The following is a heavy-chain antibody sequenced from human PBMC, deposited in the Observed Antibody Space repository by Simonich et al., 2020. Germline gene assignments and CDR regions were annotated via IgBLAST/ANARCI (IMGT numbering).Heavy chain of an antibody. Sequence: QVQLVQSGAEVKKPGASVKVSCKASGYTFTSYDINGVRQATGQGGRGTGWIKPKSGDQGYEKKFHGNGTITRNTSIRTSYMELRSLRSEDTSVYYDARARYCSSTSCYNWFDPWGQGTLVTVSS. D-gene: IGHD2-2*01. CDR1: GYTFTSYD. V-gene: IGHV1-8*03. CDR2: IKPKSGDQ. J-gene: IGHJ5*02. CDR3: ARARYCSSTSCYNWFDP.